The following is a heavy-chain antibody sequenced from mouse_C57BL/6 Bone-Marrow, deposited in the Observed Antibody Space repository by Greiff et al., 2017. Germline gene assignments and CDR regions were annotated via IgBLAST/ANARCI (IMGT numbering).Heavy chain of an antibody. Sequence: QVTLKVSGPGILQPSQTLSLTCSFSGFSLSTFGMGVVWIRQPSGKGLDWLAHFWWDDDKYYNPALKSRLTISTDTSKNQVMLKLANVETAEKATDNCARIAYGNERYYYAMDYWGQGTSVTVSS. D-gene: IGHD2-1*01. CDR3: ARIAYGNERYYYAMDY. V-gene: IGHV8-8*01. J-gene: IGHJ4*01. CDR2: FWWDDDK. CDR1: GFSLSTFGMG.